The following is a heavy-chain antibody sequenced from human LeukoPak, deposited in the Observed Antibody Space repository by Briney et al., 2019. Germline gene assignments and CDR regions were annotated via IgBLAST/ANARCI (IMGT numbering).Heavy chain of an antibody. J-gene: IGHJ4*02. D-gene: IGHD4-11*01. Sequence: GGSLRLSCAVSGLTLRNYWMAWVRQAPGKGLERVANMNGDGSVTDYVDSVKGRFTISRDNARNSMYLQVNSLSAEDTAVYYCATQDYSNFDYWGRGILVSVSS. CDR3: ATQDYSNFDY. CDR1: GLTLRNYW. V-gene: IGHV3-7*01. CDR2: MNGDGSVT.